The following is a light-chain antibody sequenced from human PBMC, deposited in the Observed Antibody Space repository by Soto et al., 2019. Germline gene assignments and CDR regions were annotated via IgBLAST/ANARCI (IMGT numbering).Light chain of an antibody. CDR3: QQYKNWPPT. Sequence: EIVLTQSPGSLSGSPGGNGRLSCRASQSVSSNLAWYQQKPGQAPRLFIYGASTRATGIPAKFSGSGFGTEFTLSISSLQSEDFAVYYCQQYKNWPPTFGQGTKVDIK. CDR1: QSVSSN. CDR2: GAS. V-gene: IGKV3-15*01. J-gene: IGKJ1*01.